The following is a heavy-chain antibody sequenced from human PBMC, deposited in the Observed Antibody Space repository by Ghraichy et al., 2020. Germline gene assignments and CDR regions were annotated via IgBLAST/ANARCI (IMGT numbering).Heavy chain of an antibody. Sequence: ASVKVSCKASGYTFTSYDINWVRQATGQGLEWMGWMNPNSGNTGYAQKFLGRVTMTRNTSISTAYMELSSLRSEDTAVYYCARRPTFMDTGFDYWGQGTLVTVSS. CDR2: MNPNSGNT. V-gene: IGHV1-8*01. CDR1: GYTFTSYD. CDR3: ARRPTFMDTGFDY. D-gene: IGHD3-3*02. J-gene: IGHJ4*02.